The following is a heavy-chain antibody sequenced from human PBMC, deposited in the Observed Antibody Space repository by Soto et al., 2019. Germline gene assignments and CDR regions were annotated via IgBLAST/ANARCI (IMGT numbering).Heavy chain of an antibody. CDR2: INSDASHT. CDR3: VRDRPCITTSRYGNLFEP. CDR1: GFTFSTYC. V-gene: IGHV3-74*01. J-gene: IGHJ5*02. D-gene: IGHD2-2*01. Sequence: GGSLRLSCAASGFTFSTYCMHWIRQVPWKGMEWVSRINSDASHTYYADSVKGRFTISRDNAKNTLHLEMNSLRAEDTAVYSCVRDRPCITTSRYGNLFEPCGQRPLATASS.